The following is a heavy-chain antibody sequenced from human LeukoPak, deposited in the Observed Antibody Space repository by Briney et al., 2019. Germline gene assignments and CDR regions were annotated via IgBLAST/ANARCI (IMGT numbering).Heavy chain of an antibody. CDR3: ARRSGYVFDY. CDR2: MYLSGTT. Sequence: SGTLSLTCTVSGDSINSLDLWSWVRQPPGKGLEWIGEMYLSGTTHSNPSVKSQVTISIDKSKNQFFLNLSSVTAADTAVYYCARRSGYVFDYWGQGTLVTVSS. V-gene: IGHV4-4*02. J-gene: IGHJ4*02. D-gene: IGHD3-22*01. CDR1: GDSINSLDL.